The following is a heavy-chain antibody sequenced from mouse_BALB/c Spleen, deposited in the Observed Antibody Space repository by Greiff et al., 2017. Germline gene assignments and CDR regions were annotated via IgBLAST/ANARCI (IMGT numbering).Heavy chain of an antibody. CDR2: ISNGGGST. CDR3: ARHRTLSGYAWFAY. Sequence: EVQLVESGGGLVQPGGSLKLSCAASGFTFSSYTMSWVRQTPEKRLEWVAYISNGGGSTYYPDTVKGRFTISRDNAKNTLYLQMSSLKSEDTAMYYCARHRTLSGYAWFAYWGQGTLVTGSA. D-gene: IGHD3-1*01. CDR1: GFTFSSYT. J-gene: IGHJ3*01. V-gene: IGHV5-12-2*01.